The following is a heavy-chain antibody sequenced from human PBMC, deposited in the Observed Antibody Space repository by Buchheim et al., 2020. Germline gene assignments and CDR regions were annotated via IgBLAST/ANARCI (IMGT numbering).Heavy chain of an antibody. CDR3: ARGNATVTTYWFDP. CDR2: INHSGST. J-gene: IGHJ5*02. CDR1: GGSFSGYY. D-gene: IGHD4-17*01. V-gene: IGHV4-34*01. Sequence: QVQLQESGPGLVKPSETLSLTCAVYGGSFSGYYWSWIRQPPGKGLEWIGEINHSGSTNYNPSLKSRVTISVDTSKNQFSLKLSSVTAADTAVYYCARGNATVTTYWFDPWGQGTL.